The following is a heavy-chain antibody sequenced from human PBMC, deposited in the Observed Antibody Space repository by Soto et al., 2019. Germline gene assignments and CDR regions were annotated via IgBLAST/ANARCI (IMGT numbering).Heavy chain of an antibody. Sequence: HPGGSLRLSCAASGFTFSSYEMNWVRQAPGKGLEWVSYISSGSTIYYADSVKGRFTISRDNAKNSLYLQMNSLRAEDTAVYYCARDHPPPPAYSSGWAHLYGMDVWGQGTTVTVSS. D-gene: IGHD6-19*01. J-gene: IGHJ6*02. CDR2: ISSGSTI. CDR3: ARDHPPPPAYSSGWAHLYGMDV. V-gene: IGHV3-48*03. CDR1: GFTFSSYE.